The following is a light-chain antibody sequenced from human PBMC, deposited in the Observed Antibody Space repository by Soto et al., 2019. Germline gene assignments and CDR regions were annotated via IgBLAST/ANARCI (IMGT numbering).Light chain of an antibody. CDR2: GAS. CDR1: QSVSSN. CDR3: QKYGNFWT. V-gene: IGKV3-15*01. Sequence: EIVMTQSPATLSVSPGERATLSCRASQSVSSNLAWYQQKPGQAPTLLIYGASARATGIPARFSGSGSGTEFTLTISSLQSEDFAVYYCQKYGNFWTFGQGTKVEIK. J-gene: IGKJ1*01.